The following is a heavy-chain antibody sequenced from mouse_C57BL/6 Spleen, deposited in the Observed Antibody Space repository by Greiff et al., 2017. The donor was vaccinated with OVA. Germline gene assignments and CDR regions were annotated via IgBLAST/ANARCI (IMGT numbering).Heavy chain of an antibody. V-gene: IGHV2-3*01. CDR3: AKSLGTTVVATPWMDY. J-gene: IGHJ4*01. D-gene: IGHD1-1*01. CDR2: IWGDGST. Sequence: VQLVESGPGLVAPSQSLSITCTVSGFSLTSYGVSWVRQPPGKGLEWLGVIWGDGSTNYHSALISRLSISQDNSKSQVFLKLNSLQTDDTATYYCAKSLGTTVVATPWMDYWGQGTSVTVSS. CDR1: GFSLTSYG.